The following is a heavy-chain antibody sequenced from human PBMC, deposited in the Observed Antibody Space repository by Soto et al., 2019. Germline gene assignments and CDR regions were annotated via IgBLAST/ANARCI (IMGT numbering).Heavy chain of an antibody. D-gene: IGHD2-15*01. CDR1: GFTFSSYA. Sequence: GSLRLSCAASGFTFSSYAMSWVRQAPGKGLEWVSAISGSGGSTYYADSVKGRFTISRDNSKNTLYLQMNSLRAEDTAVYYCAKDRFVVVVAATTFDYWGQGTLVTVSS. J-gene: IGHJ4*02. CDR2: ISGSGGST. CDR3: AKDRFVVVVAATTFDY. V-gene: IGHV3-23*01.